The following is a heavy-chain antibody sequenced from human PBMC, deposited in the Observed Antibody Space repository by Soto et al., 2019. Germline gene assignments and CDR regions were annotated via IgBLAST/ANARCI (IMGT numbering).Heavy chain of an antibody. Sequence: SETLSLTCTVSGGSISSGDYYWSWIRQPPGKGLEWIAYIHDTGSPYYNLSLKSRLTISIDTSKNQFSLRLSSVTAADTAVYYCARSRHSGSYFFDYWAQGILVTVSS. J-gene: IGHJ4*02. CDR2: IHDTGSP. V-gene: IGHV4-30-4*01. CDR3: ARSRHSGSYFFDY. D-gene: IGHD1-26*01. CDR1: GGSISSGDYY.